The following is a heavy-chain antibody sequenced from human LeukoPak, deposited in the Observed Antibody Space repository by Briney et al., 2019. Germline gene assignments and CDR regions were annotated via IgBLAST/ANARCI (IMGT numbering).Heavy chain of an antibody. CDR1: EGTFSSYA. Sequence: ASVKVSCKASEGTFSSYAISWVRQAPGQGLEWMGGIIPIFGTANYAQKFQGRVTITADESTSTAYMELSSLRSEDTAVYYCARSDYGDYLPWGQGTLVTVSS. D-gene: IGHD4-17*01. CDR3: ARSDYGDYLP. V-gene: IGHV1-69*13. CDR2: IIPIFGTA. J-gene: IGHJ4*02.